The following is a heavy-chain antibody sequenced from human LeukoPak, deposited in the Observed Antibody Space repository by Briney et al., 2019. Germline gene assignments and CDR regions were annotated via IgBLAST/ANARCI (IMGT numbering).Heavy chain of an antibody. CDR3: ARDGCSGGSCPPTFYYYYYYMDV. CDR2: ISSSGSTI. CDR1: GFTFSDYY. D-gene: IGHD2-15*01. J-gene: IGHJ6*03. Sequence: GGSLRLSCAASGFTFSDYYMSWIRQAPGKGLVWVSYISSSGSTIYYADSVKGRFTISRDNAKNSLYLQMNSLRAEDTAVYYCARDGCSGGSCPPTFYYYYYYMDVWGKGTTVTVSS. V-gene: IGHV3-11*04.